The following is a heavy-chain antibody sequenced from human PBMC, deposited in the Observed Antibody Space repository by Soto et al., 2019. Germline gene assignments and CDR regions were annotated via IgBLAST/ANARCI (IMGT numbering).Heavy chain of an antibody. CDR3: TRGGIWGVSWNWFDT. V-gene: IGHV3-13*01. Sequence: GGALKLSCAAPGFTFSSHDKHWGRQSSGIGVEWVSGIDSAGDAKYPASVKGRFTISRENAKNSLYLQMNSLRAEDTAMYYCTRGGIWGVSWNWFDTWGQGTLVTVSS. J-gene: IGHJ5*02. D-gene: IGHD3-10*01. CDR1: GFTFSSHD. CDR2: IDSAGDA.